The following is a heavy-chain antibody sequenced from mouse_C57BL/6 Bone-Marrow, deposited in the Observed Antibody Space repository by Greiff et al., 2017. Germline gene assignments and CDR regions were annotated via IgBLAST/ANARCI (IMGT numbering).Heavy chain of an antibody. J-gene: IGHJ1*03. CDR1: GFTFSDYG. CDR2: ISSGSSTI. Sequence: EVQGVESGGGLVKPGGSLKLSCAASGFTFSDYGMHWVRQAPETGLEWVAYISSGSSTISYADTVKGRFTISRDNAKNTLFLQMTSLRSEDTAMYYCARGGWLLPYWYFDVWGTGTTVTVSS. V-gene: IGHV5-17*01. D-gene: IGHD2-3*01. CDR3: ARGGWLLPYWYFDV.